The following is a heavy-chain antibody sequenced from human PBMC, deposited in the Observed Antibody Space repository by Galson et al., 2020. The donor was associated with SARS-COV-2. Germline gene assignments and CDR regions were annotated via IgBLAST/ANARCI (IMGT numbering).Heavy chain of an antibody. CDR2: ISSSGSTI. Sequence: GESLKISCAASGFTFSSYEMNWVRQAPGKGLEWVSYISSSGSTIYYADSVKGRFTISRDNAKNSLYLQMNSLRAEDTAVYYCARDGPAAMPGYYYYYMDVWGKGTTVTVSS. J-gene: IGHJ6*03. CDR1: GFTFSSYE. V-gene: IGHV3-48*03. CDR3: ARDGPAAMPGYYYYYMDV. D-gene: IGHD2-2*01.